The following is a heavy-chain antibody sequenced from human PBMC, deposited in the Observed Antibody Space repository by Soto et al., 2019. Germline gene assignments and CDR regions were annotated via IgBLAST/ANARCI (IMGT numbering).Heavy chain of an antibody. J-gene: IGHJ3*02. CDR1: GGSISSSSYY. CDR3: ARRDSGYDHDAFYI. CDR2: IYYSGST. V-gene: IGHV4-39*01. D-gene: IGHD5-12*01. Sequence: NPSETLSLTCTVSGGSISSSSYYWGWIRQPPGKGLEWIGSIYYSGSTYYNPSLKSRVTISVDTSKNQFSLKLSSVTAADTAVYYCARRDSGYDHDAFYIWGQGKMVTVSS.